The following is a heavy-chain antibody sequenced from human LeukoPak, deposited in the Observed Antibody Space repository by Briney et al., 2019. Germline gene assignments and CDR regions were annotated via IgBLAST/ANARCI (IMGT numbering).Heavy chain of an antibody. CDR2: ISSSSSTI. Sequence: GGSLRLSCAASGFTFSSDSMNWVRQAPGKGLEWISYISSSSSTINYADSVRGRFTISRDNAKNSLFLQMNSLRAEDTAVYYCARSYDSSGFYPYYFDYWGQGTLVTVSS. D-gene: IGHD3-22*01. CDR3: ARSYDSSGFYPYYFDY. J-gene: IGHJ4*02. CDR1: GFTFSSDS. V-gene: IGHV3-48*01.